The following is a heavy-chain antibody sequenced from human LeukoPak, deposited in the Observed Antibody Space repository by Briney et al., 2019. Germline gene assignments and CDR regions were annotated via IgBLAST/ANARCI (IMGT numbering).Heavy chain of an antibody. D-gene: IGHD3-10*01. J-gene: IGHJ6*03. CDR3: AKGDFYGSGRDYYYYMDV. CDR1: GFTFSSYG. V-gene: IGHV3-30*02. CDR2: IRYDGSNK. Sequence: GGSLRLSCAASGFTFSSYGIHWVRQAPGKGLEWVAFIRYDGSNKYYADSVKGRFTISRDNSKNTLYLQMNSLRAEDTAVYYCAKGDFYGSGRDYYYYMDVWGKGTTVTISS.